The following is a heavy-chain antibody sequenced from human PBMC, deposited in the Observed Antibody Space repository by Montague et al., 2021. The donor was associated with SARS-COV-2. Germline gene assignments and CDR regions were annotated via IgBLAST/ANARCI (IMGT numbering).Heavy chain of an antibody. CDR2: ISSSSSYI. CDR1: GFTFSSYS. Sequence: SLRLSCAASGFTFSSYSMNWVRQAPGKGLEWVSSISSSSSYIYYADSVKGRFTISRDNAKNSLYLQMNSLRAKDTAVYYCVSQEGSIYWGQGTLVTVSS. V-gene: IGHV3-21*01. D-gene: IGHD2/OR15-2a*01. CDR3: VSQEGSIY. J-gene: IGHJ4*02.